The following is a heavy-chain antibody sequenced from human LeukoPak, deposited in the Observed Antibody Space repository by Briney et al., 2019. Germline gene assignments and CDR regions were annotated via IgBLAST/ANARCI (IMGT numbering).Heavy chain of an antibody. Sequence: GGSLRLSCAASGFTFSSYSMNWVRQAPGKGLEWVSYISSSSSTIYYADSVKGRFTISRDNAKNSLYLQMNSLRAEDTAVYYCARLSPRGPFDYWGQGTPVTVSS. D-gene: IGHD3/OR15-3a*01. CDR2: ISSSSSTI. CDR3: ARLSPRGPFDY. CDR1: GFTFSSYS. J-gene: IGHJ4*02. V-gene: IGHV3-48*01.